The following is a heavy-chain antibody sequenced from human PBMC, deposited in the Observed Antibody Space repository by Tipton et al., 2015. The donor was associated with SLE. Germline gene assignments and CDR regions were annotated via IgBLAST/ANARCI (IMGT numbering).Heavy chain of an antibody. J-gene: IGHJ4*02. CDR1: GFTFSSYG. CDR2: IWYDGSNK. Sequence: QLVQSGGGVVQPGRSLRLSCAASGFTFSSYGMHWVRQAPGKGLEWVAVIWYDGSNKYYADSVKGRFTISRDNSKNTLYLQMNSLRADDTAVYYCARGASYYYDSSVYYYVDLFDYWGQGSLVAVSS. CDR3: ARGASYYYDSSVYYYVDLFDY. V-gene: IGHV3-33*01. D-gene: IGHD3-22*01.